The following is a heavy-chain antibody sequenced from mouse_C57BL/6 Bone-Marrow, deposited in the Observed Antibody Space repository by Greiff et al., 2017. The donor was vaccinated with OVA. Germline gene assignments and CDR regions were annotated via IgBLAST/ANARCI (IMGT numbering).Heavy chain of an antibody. V-gene: IGHV1-80*01. CDR3: ARGKLRLRWAWFAY. CDR2: IYPGDGDT. D-gene: IGHD3-2*02. Sequence: QVQLQQSGAELVKPGASVKISCKASGYAFSSYWMNWVKQRPGKGLEWIGQIYPGDGDTTYNGKFKGKATLTADKSSSTAYMQLSSLTSEDSAVYFCARGKLRLRWAWFAYWGQGTLVTVSA. J-gene: IGHJ3*01. CDR1: GYAFSSYW.